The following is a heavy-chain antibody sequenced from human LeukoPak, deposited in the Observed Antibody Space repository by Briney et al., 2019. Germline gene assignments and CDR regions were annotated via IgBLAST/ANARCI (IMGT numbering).Heavy chain of an antibody. CDR1: GFTFSNYA. J-gene: IGHJ5*02. D-gene: IGHD3-22*01. CDR3: AADTYYYDSSGYYPNWFDP. CDR2: ISGSGGST. Sequence: GGSLRLSCAASGFTFSNYAMSWVRQAPGKGLEWVSAISGSGGSTYYADSVKGRFTISRDNAKNSLYLQMNSLRAEDTAVYYCAADTYYYDSSGYYPNWFDPWGQGTLVTVSS. V-gene: IGHV3-23*01.